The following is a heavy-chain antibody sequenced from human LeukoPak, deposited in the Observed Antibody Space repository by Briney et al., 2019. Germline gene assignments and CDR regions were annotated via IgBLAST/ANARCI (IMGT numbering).Heavy chain of an antibody. V-gene: IGHV3-23*01. J-gene: IGHJ6*03. D-gene: IGHD3-3*01. CDR3: ANPYDFWSSSPYYYMDV. CDR2: ISGSGGTT. CDR1: GFTFSTYA. Sequence: PGGSLRLSCAASGFTFSTYAMSWVRQAPGKGLEWVSVISGSGGTTYYADSVKGRFTISRDNSKNTLYLQMNSLRAEDTAVYYCANPYDFWSSSPYYYMDVWGEGTTVTVSS.